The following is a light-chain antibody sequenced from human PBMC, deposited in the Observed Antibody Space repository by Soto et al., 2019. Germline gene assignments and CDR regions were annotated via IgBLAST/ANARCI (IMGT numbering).Light chain of an antibody. J-gene: IGLJ2*01. CDR1: SSDVGDYYY. V-gene: IGLV2-14*01. Sequence: QSALTQPASVSGSPGQSITISCSGTSSDVGDYYYVSWYQQHPGKAPKLLIYGVTDRRSGVSHRFSGPRSDSTASLTISGLQAEDEADYYCSSDTGSRTLIFGGGTKLTVL. CDR3: SSDTGSRTLI. CDR2: GVT.